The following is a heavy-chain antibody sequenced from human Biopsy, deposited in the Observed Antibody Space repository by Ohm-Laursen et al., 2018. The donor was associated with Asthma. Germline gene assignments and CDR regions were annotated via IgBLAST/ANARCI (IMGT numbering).Heavy chain of an antibody. CDR2: ISYDGNHK. Sequence: SLRLSCAASGFMFRSFGMHWVRQAPGKGLEWVAGISYDGNHKFYEDSVKGRFTISRDNSKNTLYLQMNSLRTEDTAVYYCAGGDSSGWSHYYFDYWGQGTLVTVSS. CDR1: GFMFRSFG. CDR3: AGGDSSGWSHYYFDY. J-gene: IGHJ4*02. V-gene: IGHV3-30*03. D-gene: IGHD6-19*01.